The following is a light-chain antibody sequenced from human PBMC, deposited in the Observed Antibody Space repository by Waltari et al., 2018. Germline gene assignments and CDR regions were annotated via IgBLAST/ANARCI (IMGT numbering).Light chain of an antibody. CDR3: QQRNNWPLS. CDR1: TSASVY. J-gene: IGKJ4*01. V-gene: IGKV3-11*01. Sequence: EIVFTQSPGTLSLSPGERATLSCRANTSASVYLAWYQQKPGQAPRLLIYDASKRATGIPARFSASGSGTDFTLTISSLEPEDSAVYYCQQRNNWPLSFGGGTKVEIK. CDR2: DAS.